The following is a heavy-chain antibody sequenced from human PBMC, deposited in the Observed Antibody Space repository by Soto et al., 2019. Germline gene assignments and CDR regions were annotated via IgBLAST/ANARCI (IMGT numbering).Heavy chain of an antibody. CDR3: AILTTVTTGYYYGMDV. CDR2: ISSSSSYI. CDR1: GFTFSSYS. Sequence: EVQLVESGGGLVKPGGSLRLSCAASGFTFSSYSMNWVRQAPGKGLEWVSSISSSSSYIYYADSVKGRFTISRDNAKNSLYLQMNSLRAEDTAVYYCAILTTVTTGYYYGMDVWGQGTTVTVSS. V-gene: IGHV3-21*01. J-gene: IGHJ6*02. D-gene: IGHD4-17*01.